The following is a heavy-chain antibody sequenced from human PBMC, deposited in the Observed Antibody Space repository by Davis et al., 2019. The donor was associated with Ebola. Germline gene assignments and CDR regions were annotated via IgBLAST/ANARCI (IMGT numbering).Heavy chain of an antibody. V-gene: IGHV1-69*13. CDR2: IIPIFGTA. CDR1: GGTFSSYA. D-gene: IGHD3-22*01. CDR3: ARSGVITPYYYYYMDV. Sequence: SVKVSCKASGGTFSSYAISWVRQAPGQGLEWMGGIIPIFGTANYAQKFQGRVTITADESTSTAYMELSSLRSEDTAVYYCARSGVITPYYYYYMDVWGKGTTVTVSS. J-gene: IGHJ6*03.